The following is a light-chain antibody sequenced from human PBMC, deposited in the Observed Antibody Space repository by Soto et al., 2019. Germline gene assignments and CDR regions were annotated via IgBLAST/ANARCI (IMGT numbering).Light chain of an antibody. CDR3: QQFNDGLT. CDR1: QGISSA. J-gene: IGKJ4*01. Sequence: AIQLTQSPSSLSTSVGDRVTITCRASQGISSALAWYQQKPGKAPKLLIYDASSLESGVPSRFSGSGSGTDFTLSIIGLQPEDFATYYCQQFNDGLTVGGGTKVEI. V-gene: IGKV1D-13*01. CDR2: DAS.